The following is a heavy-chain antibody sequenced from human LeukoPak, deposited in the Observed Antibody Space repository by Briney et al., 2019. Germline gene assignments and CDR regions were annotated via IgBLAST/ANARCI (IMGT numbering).Heavy chain of an antibody. CDR1: GDSVSSNSAA. V-gene: IGHV6-1*01. CDR2: TYYRSKWYN. Sequence: SQTLSLTCAISGDSVSSNSAAWNWIRQSPSRGLEWLGRTYYRSKWYNDYAVSVKGRITINPDTSKNQFSLQLNSVTPEDTAVYYCARDLAAFMSSSWSHGTNWFDPWGQGTLVTVSS. J-gene: IGHJ5*02. CDR3: ARDLAAFMSSSWSHGTNWFDP. D-gene: IGHD6-13*01.